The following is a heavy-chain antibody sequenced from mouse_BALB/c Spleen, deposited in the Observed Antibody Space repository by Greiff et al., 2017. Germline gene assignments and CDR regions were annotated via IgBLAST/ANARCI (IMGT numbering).Heavy chain of an antibody. J-gene: IGHJ2*01. CDR2: INPSTGYT. Sequence: QVQLQQSGAELAKPGASVKMSCKASGYTFTSYWMHWVKQRPGQGLEWIGYINPSTGYTEYNQKFKDKATLTADKSSSTAYMQLSSLTSEDSAVYYCARGTGTCFDYWGQGTTLTVSS. CDR3: ARGTGTCFDY. D-gene: IGHD3-3*01. CDR1: GYTFTSYW. V-gene: IGHV1-7*01.